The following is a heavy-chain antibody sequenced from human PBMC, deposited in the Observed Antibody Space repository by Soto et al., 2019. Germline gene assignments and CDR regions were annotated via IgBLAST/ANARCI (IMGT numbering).Heavy chain of an antibody. J-gene: IGHJ6*02. CDR1: GYTFTSYG. Sequence: ASVKVSCKASGYTFTSYGISWVRQAPGQGLEWMGWISAYNGNTNYAQKLQGRVTMTTDTSTSTAYMELRSLRSDDTAVYYCGRDGYSGYDSWDYYYYGMDVWGQGTTVTSP. CDR3: GRDGYSGYDSWDYYYYGMDV. V-gene: IGHV1-18*01. CDR2: ISAYNGNT. D-gene: IGHD5-12*01.